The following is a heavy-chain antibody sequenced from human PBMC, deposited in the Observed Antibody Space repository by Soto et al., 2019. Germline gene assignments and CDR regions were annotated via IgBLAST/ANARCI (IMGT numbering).Heavy chain of an antibody. CDR2: INAGNGNT. CDR3: ARDPDYGDYCTSPADDY. V-gene: IGHV1-3*01. CDR1: GYTFTSYA. Sequence: QVQLVQSGAEAKKPGASVKVSCKASGYTFTSYAMHWVRQAPGQRLEWMGWINAGNGNTKYSQKFQGRVTITRDTSASTAYMELSSLRSEDTAVYYCARDPDYGDYCTSPADDYWGQGTLVTVSS. D-gene: IGHD4-17*01. J-gene: IGHJ4*02.